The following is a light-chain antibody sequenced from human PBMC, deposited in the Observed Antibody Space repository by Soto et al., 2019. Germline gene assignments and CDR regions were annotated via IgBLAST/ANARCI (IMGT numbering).Light chain of an antibody. V-gene: IGLV2-8*01. CDR3: TSYAGSLPVV. CDR2: EVS. J-gene: IGLJ2*01. Sequence: QSVLTQPPSASGSPGQSVTISCTGTSSDVGGYNYVSWYQHHPGKAPRLMVYEVSKRPPGVPDRFSGSKSGNTASLTVSGLQTEDEADYYCTSYAGSLPVVFGGGTKLTVL. CDR1: SSDVGGYNY.